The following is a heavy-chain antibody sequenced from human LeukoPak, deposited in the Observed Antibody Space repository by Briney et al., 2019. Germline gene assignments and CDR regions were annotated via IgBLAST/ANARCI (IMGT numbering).Heavy chain of an antibody. V-gene: IGHV4-39*01. CDR1: GGSISSSSYY. CDR3: ARLEQLVKRGSDY. Sequence: PSETLSLTCTVSGGSISSSSYYWGWIRQPPGKGLEWIGSIYYSGSTYYNPSLKSRVAISVDTSKNQFSLKLSSVTAADTAVYYCARLEQLVKRGSDYWGQGTLVTVSS. J-gene: IGHJ4*02. CDR2: IYYSGST. D-gene: IGHD6-6*01.